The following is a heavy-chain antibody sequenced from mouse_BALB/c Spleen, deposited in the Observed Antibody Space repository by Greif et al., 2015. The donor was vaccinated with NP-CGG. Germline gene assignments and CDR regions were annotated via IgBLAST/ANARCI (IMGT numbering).Heavy chain of an antibody. D-gene: IGHD2-1*01. CDR3: ARGGNYFFAY. CDR1: GFSLTSYG. J-gene: IGHJ3*01. Sequence: VKLMESGPGLVAPSQSLSITCTVSGFSLTSYGVHWVRQPPGKGLEWLGVIWAGGSTNYNSALMSRLSISKDNSKSXVFLKMNSLQTDYTAMYYCARGGNYFFAYWGQGTLVTVSA. V-gene: IGHV2-9*02. CDR2: IWAGGST.